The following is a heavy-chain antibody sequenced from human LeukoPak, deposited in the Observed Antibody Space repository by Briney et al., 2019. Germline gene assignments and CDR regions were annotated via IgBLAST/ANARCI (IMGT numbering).Heavy chain of an antibody. J-gene: IGHJ6*03. D-gene: IGHD2-21*01. CDR1: GFTFSSYG. CDR3: GKDRCGNGIGCYYYYMDV. V-gene: IGHV3-30*02. Sequence: GGSLRLSCAASGFTFSSYGMHWVRQAPGKGLEWVAYIQYDGSNEQYADSVKGRFSISRDSSKNILYLQMNSLRAEDTAVYYCGKDRCGNGIGCYYYYMDVWGKGTTVTISS. CDR2: IQYDGSNE.